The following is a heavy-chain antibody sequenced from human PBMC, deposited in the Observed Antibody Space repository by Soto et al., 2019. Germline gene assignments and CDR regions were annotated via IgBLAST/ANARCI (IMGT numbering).Heavy chain of an antibody. V-gene: IGHV1-3*01. Sequence: QVQLVQSGAEVKKPGASVKISCTTSGYSFMTYALHWVRQAPGQRLEWMGWINPGNGNTEYSQKLQGRVTITRDTSARTVFMEVANLTSEDTAVYYCARVRMLWYGELSHWGQGTLVTVSA. CDR3: ARVRMLWYGELSH. J-gene: IGHJ4*02. CDR2: INPGNGNT. CDR1: GYSFMTYA. D-gene: IGHD3-10*01.